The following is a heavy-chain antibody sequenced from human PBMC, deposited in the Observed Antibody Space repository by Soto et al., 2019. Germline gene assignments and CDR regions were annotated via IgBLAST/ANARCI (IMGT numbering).Heavy chain of an antibody. J-gene: IGHJ4*02. Sequence: EVQLLESGGGLVQPGGSLRLSCAASGFTFSSYAMSWVRQAPGKGLEWVSAISGSGGSTYYADSVKGRFTISRDNSKNTLYLQMNSLKTEDTAVYYCTRDRDITGITPFDYWGQGTLVTVSS. CDR2: ISGSGGST. CDR3: TRDRDITGITPFDY. D-gene: IGHD1-20*01. CDR1: GFTFSSYA. V-gene: IGHV3-23*01.